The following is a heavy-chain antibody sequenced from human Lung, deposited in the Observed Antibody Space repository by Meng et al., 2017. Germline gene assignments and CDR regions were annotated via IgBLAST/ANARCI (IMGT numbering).Heavy chain of an antibody. J-gene: IGHJ4*02. CDR2: INHSGST. CDR1: GGAFSDYN. D-gene: IGHD4-11*01. CDR3: ARGPTTMAHDFDY. V-gene: IGHV4-34*01. Sequence: QVLLTQSGLGLLKPSVTLAPPCVVSGGAFSDYNWSWIRPPPGKGLEWIGEINHSGSTNYNPSLESRATISVDTSQNNLSLKLSSVTAADSAVYYCARGPTTMAHDFDYWGQGTLVTVSS.